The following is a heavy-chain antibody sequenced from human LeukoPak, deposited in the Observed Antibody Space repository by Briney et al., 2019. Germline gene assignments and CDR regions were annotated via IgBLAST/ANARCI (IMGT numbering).Heavy chain of an antibody. D-gene: IGHD3-22*01. CDR3: ASLYYYDSSGYFFDY. V-gene: IGHV4-4*02. CDR1: GGSISSSNW. CDR2: IYHSGST. J-gene: IGHJ4*02. Sequence: KTSGTLSLTCAVSGGSISSSNWWSWVRQPPGKGLEWIGEIYHSGSTNYNPSLKSRVTISVDKSKNQFSLKLSSVTAADTAVYYYASLYYYDSSGYFFDYWGQGTLVTVSS.